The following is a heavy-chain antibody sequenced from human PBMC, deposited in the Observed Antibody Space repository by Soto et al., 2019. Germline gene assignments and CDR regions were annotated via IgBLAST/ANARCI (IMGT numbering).Heavy chain of an antibody. V-gene: IGHV3-30-3*01. Sequence: GGSLRLSCAASGFLFSNYALHWVRQAPGKGLEWVAVISYDGSNKYYADSVKGRFTISRDNSKHTLYLQVNSLRAEDTALYYYSDYWGQGTLVTVSS. J-gene: IGHJ4*02. CDR2: ISYDGSNK. CDR3: SDY. CDR1: GFLFSNYA.